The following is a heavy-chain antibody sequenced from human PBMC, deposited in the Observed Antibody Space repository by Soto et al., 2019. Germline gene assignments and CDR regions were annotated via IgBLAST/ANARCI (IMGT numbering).Heavy chain of an antibody. CDR3: ARDYGSDFSMLDY. Sequence: QVQLVDSGGCVVQPGRSLRLSCVASGFTFSSYGMHWVRQAPGKGLEWVAVKGYDGSNRYYADSVKGRFTISRDNSKNTLYLQMNRLRVEDTAVYYCARDYGSDFSMLDYWGQGTLVTVSS. CDR1: GFTFSSYG. V-gene: IGHV3-33*01. J-gene: IGHJ4*02. D-gene: IGHD1-26*01. CDR2: KGYDGSNR.